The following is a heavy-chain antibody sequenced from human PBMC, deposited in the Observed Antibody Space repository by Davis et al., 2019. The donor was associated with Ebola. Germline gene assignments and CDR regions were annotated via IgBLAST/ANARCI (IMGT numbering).Heavy chain of an antibody. Sequence: ASVKVSCKASGYTFTSYDINWVRQATGQGLEWMGWMNPNSGNTGYAQKFQGRVTMTRNTSISTAYMELSSLRSEDTAVYYCARHINYGDYGTGWFDPWGQGTLVTVSS. CDR3: ARHINYGDYGTGWFDP. CDR1: GYTFTSYD. J-gene: IGHJ5*02. V-gene: IGHV1-8*01. D-gene: IGHD4-17*01. CDR2: MNPNSGNT.